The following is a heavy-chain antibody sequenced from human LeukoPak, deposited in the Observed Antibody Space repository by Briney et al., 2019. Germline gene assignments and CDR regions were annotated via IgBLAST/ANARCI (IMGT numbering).Heavy chain of an antibody. CDR1: VGSISSSSYY. D-gene: IGHD4-17*01. CDR2: IYYSGST. J-gene: IGHJ5*02. CDR3: ARQKSDYGDYLRWFDP. V-gene: IGHV4-39*01. Sequence: SETLSLTCTVSVGSISSSSYYWGWIRQPPGKGLEWIGRIYYSGSTYYNPSLKSRVTISLYTSKNQFSLKLSSVTAADTAVYYCARQKSDYGDYLRWFDPWGQGTLVTVSS.